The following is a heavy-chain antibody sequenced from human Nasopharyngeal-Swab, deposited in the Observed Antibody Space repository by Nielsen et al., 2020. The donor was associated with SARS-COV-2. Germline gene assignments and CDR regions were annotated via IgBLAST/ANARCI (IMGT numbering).Heavy chain of an antibody. V-gene: IGHV1-8*01. CDR1: GYTFTSYD. J-gene: IGHJ6*02. CDR3: ARAGTYYDFWNGSPGGMDV. CDR2: MNPNSGNT. D-gene: IGHD3-3*01. Sequence: ASVKVSCKASGYTFTSYDINWVRQATGQGLEWMGWMNPNSGNTGYAQKFQGRVTMTRNTSISTAYMELSSLRSEDTAVYYCARAGTYYDFWNGSPGGMDVWGQGTTVTVSS.